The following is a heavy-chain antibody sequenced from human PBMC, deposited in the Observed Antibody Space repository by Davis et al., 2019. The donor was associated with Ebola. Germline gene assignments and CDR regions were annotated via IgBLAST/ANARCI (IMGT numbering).Heavy chain of an antibody. V-gene: IGHV2-70*01. J-gene: IGHJ6*02. CDR1: GFSLSTSGVG. D-gene: IGHD3-10*01. Sequence: SGPTLVKPTQTLTLTCTFSGFSLSTSGVGVGWIRQPPGKALEWLALIDWDDDKYYSTSLKTRLTISKDTSKNQVVLTMTNMDPVDTATYYCARIRKVQGVIYYYYGMDVWGQGTTVTVSS. CDR3: ARIRKVQGVIYYYYGMDV. CDR2: IDWDDDK.